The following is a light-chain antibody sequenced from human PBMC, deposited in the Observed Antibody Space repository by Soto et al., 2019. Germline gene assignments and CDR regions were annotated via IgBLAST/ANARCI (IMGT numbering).Light chain of an antibody. J-gene: IGKJ1*01. CDR2: AAS. CDR3: QQYYSYPPWT. CDR1: QGISSY. V-gene: IGKV1-8*01. Sequence: AIRMTQSPSSFSASTGDRVTITCRASQGISSYLAWYQQKPGKAPKLLIYAASTLQSGVPPRFSGSGSGTDLTLTISCLQSEDFATYYCQQYYSYPPWTFGQGTKVDIK.